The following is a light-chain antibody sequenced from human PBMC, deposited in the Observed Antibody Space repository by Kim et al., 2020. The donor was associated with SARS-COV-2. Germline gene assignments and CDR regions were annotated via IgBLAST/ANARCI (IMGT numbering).Light chain of an antibody. CDR3: QQRSSWPH. J-gene: IGKJ5*01. CDR2: DAS. Sequence: EIVLTQSPATLSLSPGERATLSCRASQSVSSYLAWYQQKPGQAPRLLIYDASNRATGIPARFSGRGSGTDFTLTISSLEPADSAVYYCQQRSSWPHLGQGTRMRIK. CDR1: QSVSSY. V-gene: IGKV3-11*01.